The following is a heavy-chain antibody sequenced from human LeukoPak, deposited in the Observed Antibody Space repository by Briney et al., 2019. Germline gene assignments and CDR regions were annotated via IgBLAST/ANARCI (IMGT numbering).Heavy chain of an antibody. Sequence: GESLKISCQGSGYSFSSYWIGWVRQMPGKGLEWMGIIYPGDSETRYSPSFQGQVTISADKSISTAFLQWSSLKASDTAMYYCARPGRATVTRLDYWGQGTLVTVTS. D-gene: IGHD4-17*01. V-gene: IGHV5-51*01. CDR1: GYSFSSYW. CDR3: ARPGRATVTRLDY. J-gene: IGHJ4*02. CDR2: IYPGDSET.